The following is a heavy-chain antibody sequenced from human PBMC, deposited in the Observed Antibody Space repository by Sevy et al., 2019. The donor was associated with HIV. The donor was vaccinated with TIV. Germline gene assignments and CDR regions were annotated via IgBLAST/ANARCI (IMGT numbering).Heavy chain of an antibody. CDR2: IYYTGST. CDR1: SGSISSNTYY. D-gene: IGHD4-17*01. V-gene: IGHV4-39*01. CDR3: TRLVYGDYVNYFDP. Sequence: SETLSLTCTVFSGSISSNTYYWGWIRQPPGKGLEWIGTIYYTGSTYYSPSLKSRVSISVDTSKNQFSLKLISVTAADTAVYYCTRLVYGDYVNYFDPWGQGTLVTVSS. J-gene: IGHJ5*02.